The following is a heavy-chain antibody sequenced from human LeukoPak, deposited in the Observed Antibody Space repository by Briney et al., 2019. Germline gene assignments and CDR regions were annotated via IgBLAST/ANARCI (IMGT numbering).Heavy chain of an antibody. V-gene: IGHV3-23*01. D-gene: IGHD3-3*01. CDR3: AKYNYDFWSGYPDY. J-gene: IGHJ4*02. CDR1: GFTFSSYA. Sequence: PGGSLRLSCAASGFTFSSYAMSWVRQAPGKGLEWVSAISGSGGSTYYADSVKGRFTISRDNSKNTLYLQMNSLRAEDTAVYYCAKYNYDFWSGYPDYWGQGTLVTVSS. CDR2: ISGSGGST.